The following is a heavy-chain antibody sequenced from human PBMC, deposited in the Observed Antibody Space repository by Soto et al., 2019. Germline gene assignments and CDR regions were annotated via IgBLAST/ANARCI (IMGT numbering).Heavy chain of an antibody. V-gene: IGHV3-23*01. CDR1: GFTFSSYA. J-gene: IGHJ6*02. D-gene: IGHD3-3*01. CDR2: ISGSGGST. CDR3: ANRFLGNYYGMDV. Sequence: GGSLRLSCAASGFTFSSYAMSWVRQAPGKGLEWVSAISGSGGSTYYADSVKGRFTISRDNSKNTLYLQMNSLRAKDTAVYYCANRFLGNYYGMDVWGQGTTVTVSS.